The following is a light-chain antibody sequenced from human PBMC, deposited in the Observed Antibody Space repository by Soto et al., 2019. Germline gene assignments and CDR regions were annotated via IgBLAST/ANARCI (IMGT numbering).Light chain of an antibody. CDR2: EVS. Sequence: QSLLTQPASVSVSPGQSITISCTGASSDVGTYNLVSWYQQHPGKAPKLMIYEVSKRPSGVSNRFSGSKSGNTASLTISGLQAEDEADYYCCSYAGSNTLYVFGTGTKVTVL. V-gene: IGLV2-23*02. CDR3: CSYAGSNTLYV. J-gene: IGLJ1*01. CDR1: SSDVGTYNL.